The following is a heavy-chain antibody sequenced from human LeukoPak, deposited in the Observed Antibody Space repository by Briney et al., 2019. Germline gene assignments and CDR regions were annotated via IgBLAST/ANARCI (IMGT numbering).Heavy chain of an antibody. CDR2: ISGSGGST. CDR1: GFTFSSYA. CDR3: AKDRLEPLVRNAFDI. Sequence: GGSLRLSCTASGFTFSSYAMSCVLQAPGKGLEWVSGISGSGGSTYNTDSVRGRFTISRDNSKNTLYLQMNSLRDEDTAVYYCAKDRLEPLVRNAFDIWGQGTMVTVSS. D-gene: IGHD3-9*01. J-gene: IGHJ3*02. V-gene: IGHV3-23*01.